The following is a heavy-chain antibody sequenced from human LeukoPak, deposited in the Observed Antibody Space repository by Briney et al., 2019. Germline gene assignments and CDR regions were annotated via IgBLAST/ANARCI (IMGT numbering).Heavy chain of an antibody. V-gene: IGHV3-23*01. CDR1: GFTFSSYA. D-gene: IGHD3-10*01. J-gene: IGHJ4*02. CDR3: AKEGMVRGVIITPNLDY. Sequence: GGSLRLSCAASGFTFSSYAMSWVRQAPGKGLEWVSAISGSGGSTYYADSVKGRFTISRDNSKNTLYLQMNSLRAEDTAVYYCAKEGMVRGVIITPNLDYWGQGTLVTVSS. CDR2: ISGSGGST.